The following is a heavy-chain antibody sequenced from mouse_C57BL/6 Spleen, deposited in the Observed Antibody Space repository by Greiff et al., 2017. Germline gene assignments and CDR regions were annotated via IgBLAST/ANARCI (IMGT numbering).Heavy chain of an antibody. J-gene: IGHJ2*01. V-gene: IGHV5-17*01. Sequence: DVMLVESGGGLVKPGGSLKLSCAASGFTFSDYGMHWVRQAPEKGLAWVAYISSGSSTIYYADTVKGRFTISRDNAKTTLFLQMTSLRSGETAMYYCAKDGALDYVDYWGQGTTLTVSS. CDR2: ISSGSSTI. CDR3: AKDGALDYVDY. CDR1: GFTFSDYG.